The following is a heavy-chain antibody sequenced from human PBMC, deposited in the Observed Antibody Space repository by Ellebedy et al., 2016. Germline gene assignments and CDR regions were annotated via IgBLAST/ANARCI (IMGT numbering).Heavy chain of an antibody. J-gene: IGHJ4*02. CDR1: GFTLTTYA. CDR2: ISGRSGTT. D-gene: IGHD2-2*01. Sequence: GGSLRLSXTASGFTLTTYAMTWVRLAPGRGLQWVSGISGRSGTTIYADSVKGRFTISRDNAKNSLYLQMNSLRAEDTAVYYCARYQLPPLDYWGQGTLVTVSS. V-gene: IGHV3-48*04. CDR3: ARYQLPPLDY.